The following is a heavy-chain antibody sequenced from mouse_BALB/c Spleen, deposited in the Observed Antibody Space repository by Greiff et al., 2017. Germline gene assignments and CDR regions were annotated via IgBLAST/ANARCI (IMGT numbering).Heavy chain of an antibody. Sequence: EVQLQESGPGLVKPSQSLSLTCTVTGYSITSDYAWNWIRQFPGNKLEWMGYISYSGSTSYNPSLKSRISITRDTSKNQIFLQLNSVTTEDTATYYCARYGLGFDYWGQGTTLTVSS. J-gene: IGHJ2*01. V-gene: IGHV3-2*02. CDR3: ARYGLGFDY. CDR2: ISYSGST. CDR1: GYSITSDYA. D-gene: IGHD2-2*01.